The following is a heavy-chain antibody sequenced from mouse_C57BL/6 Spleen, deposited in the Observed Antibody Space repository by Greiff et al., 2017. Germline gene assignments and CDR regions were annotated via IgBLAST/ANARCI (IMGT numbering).Heavy chain of an antibody. V-gene: IGHV1-64*01. J-gene: IGHJ4*01. Sequence: VQLQQPGAELVKPGASEKLSCKASGYTFTSYWMHWVKQRPGQGLEWIGMIHPNSGSTNYNEKFKSKATLTVDKSSSTAYMQLSSLTSEDSAVYYCASYGYEGMDYWGQGTSVTVSS. D-gene: IGHD2-2*01. CDR3: ASYGYEGMDY. CDR1: GYTFTSYW. CDR2: IHPNSGST.